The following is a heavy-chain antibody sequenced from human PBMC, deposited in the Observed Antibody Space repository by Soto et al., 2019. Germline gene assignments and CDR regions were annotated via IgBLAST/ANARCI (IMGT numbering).Heavy chain of an antibody. CDR1: GGTFSSYA. CDR2: IIPIFGTA. D-gene: IGHD2-15*01. CDR3: ATVVTPGPDDY. V-gene: IGHV1-69*12. J-gene: IGHJ4*02. Sequence: QVQLVQSGAEVKKPGSSVKVSCKASGGTFSSYAISWGRQAPGQGLEWMGGIIPIFGTANYAKKFHGRVTITEDESTSTAYRALSSLRSKETAVYYCATVVTPGPDDYSGQGTLVTVSS.